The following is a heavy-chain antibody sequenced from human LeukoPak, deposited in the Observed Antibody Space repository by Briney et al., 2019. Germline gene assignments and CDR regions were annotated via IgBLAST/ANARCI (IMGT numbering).Heavy chain of an antibody. J-gene: IGHJ4*02. CDR1: GFTVSSNY. V-gene: IGHV3-53*01. CDR3: TRDVSSSWYEGADY. Sequence: GGSLRLSCAASGFTVSSNYMSWVRQAPGKGLEWVSVIYSGGSTYYADSVKGRFTISRDNSKNTLYLQMNSLRAEDTAVYYCTRDVSSSWYEGADYWGQGTLVTVSS. CDR2: IYSGGST. D-gene: IGHD6-13*01.